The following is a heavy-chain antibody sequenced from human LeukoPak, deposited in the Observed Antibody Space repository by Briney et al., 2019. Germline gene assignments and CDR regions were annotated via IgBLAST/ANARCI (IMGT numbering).Heavy chain of an antibody. V-gene: IGHV3-74*01. CDR3: ARVGGSWFSDY. J-gene: IGHJ4*02. CDR2: INGDGSGT. D-gene: IGHD6-13*01. Sequence: GGSLRLSCAASGFTFSGYWMQWVRQAPGKGLVWVSRINGDGSGTSYADSVKGRFTTSRDNAENTLYLQMNSLRADDTAVYYCARVGGSWFSDYWGQGTLVTVSS. CDR1: GFTFSGYW.